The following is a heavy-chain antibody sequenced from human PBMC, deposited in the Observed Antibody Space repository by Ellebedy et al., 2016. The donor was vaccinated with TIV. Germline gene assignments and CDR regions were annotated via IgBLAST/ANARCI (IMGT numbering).Heavy chain of an antibody. V-gene: IGHV3-21*01. CDR1: GFAFSRFG. CDR3: ARESTDDWYFDL. Sequence: GESLKISCAASGFAFSRFGMDWVRQAPGKGLQWVSSINKNCDYIYYADSVKGRFTTSRDNSKNSLYLHINSLGLEDAGIYFCARESTDDWYFDLWGRGTLVTVST. CDR2: INKNCDYI. J-gene: IGHJ2*01.